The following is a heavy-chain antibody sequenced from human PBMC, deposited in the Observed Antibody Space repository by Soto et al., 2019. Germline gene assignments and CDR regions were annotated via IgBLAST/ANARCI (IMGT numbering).Heavy chain of an antibody. J-gene: IGHJ4*02. D-gene: IGHD4-17*01. Sequence: QVQLVQSGAEVKKPGASVKVSCKASGYTFTSYYMHWVRQAPGQGLEWMGIINPSGGSTSDAQKFQGRVTMTRDASTSTVYMELSSLRSEDTAVYYCAREGGTRGGDYGIRFDYWGQGTLVTVSS. V-gene: IGHV1-46*01. CDR1: GYTFTSYY. CDR2: INPSGGST. CDR3: AREGGTRGGDYGIRFDY.